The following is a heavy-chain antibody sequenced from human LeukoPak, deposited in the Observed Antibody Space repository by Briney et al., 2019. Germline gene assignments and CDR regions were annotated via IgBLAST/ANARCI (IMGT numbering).Heavy chain of an antibody. V-gene: IGHV3-30*18. Sequence: GGSLSLLCGPWGLPLNSYGIHWLRQATGEGVEWGTVISYDGSNKYYADSVKGRFTISRDNSKNTLYLQMNSLRAEDTAVYYCAKDAGYSSGWYGISYWGQGTLVTVSS. J-gene: IGHJ4*02. CDR2: ISYDGSNK. D-gene: IGHD6-19*01. CDR1: GLPLNSYG. CDR3: AKDAGYSSGWYGISY.